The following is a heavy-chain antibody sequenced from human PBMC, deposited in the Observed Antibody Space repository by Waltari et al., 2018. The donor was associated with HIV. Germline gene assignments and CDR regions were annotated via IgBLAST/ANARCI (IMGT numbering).Heavy chain of an antibody. CDR3: TGNYGGQYYFDN. D-gene: IGHD4-17*01. V-gene: IGHV3-49*05. CDR1: GFTFGDYA. CDR2: IRSKPYGGTT. Sequence: EVQLVESGGALVKPGRSLRLSCTASGFTFGDYAMSWFRQAPGKGLEGVGFIRSKPYGGTTEYAASVKGRFTISRDDSKSIAYLQMNSLKTEDTAVYYCTGNYGGQYYFDNWGQGTLVTVSS. J-gene: IGHJ4*02.